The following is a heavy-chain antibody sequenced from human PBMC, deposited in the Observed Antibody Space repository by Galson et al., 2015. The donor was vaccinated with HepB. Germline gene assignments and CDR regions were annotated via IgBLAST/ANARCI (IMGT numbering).Heavy chain of an antibody. CDR3: ARARNDNVWGRGYFDF. V-gene: IGHV3-7*03. J-gene: IGHJ4*02. D-gene: IGHD3-16*01. CDR2: IRQDGSEK. Sequence: SLRLSCAGSGFTFGQYVISWVRQAPGKGLEWVTNIRQDGSEKYYADSVKGRLTISRDNAKNSLDLQMDSLRAEDTAVYYCARARNDNVWGRGYFDFWGQGTLVTVSS. CDR1: GFTFGQYV.